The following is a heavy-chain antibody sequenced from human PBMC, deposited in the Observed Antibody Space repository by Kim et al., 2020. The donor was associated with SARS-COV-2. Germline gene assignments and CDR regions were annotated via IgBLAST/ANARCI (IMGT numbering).Heavy chain of an antibody. D-gene: IGHD1-26*01. Sequence: SETLSLTCSVSGGAIRSYYWTWIRQPPGKSLEWIGYVYHTGSTNYNPSLRGRVTISLDTSKRQFSLTLTSVTAADTAVYYCASTGVGAVGWFDPWGQGTPVGVPS. J-gene: IGHJ5*02. V-gene: IGHV4-59*01. CDR1: GGAIRSYY. CDR2: VYHTGST. CDR3: ASTGVGAVGWFDP.